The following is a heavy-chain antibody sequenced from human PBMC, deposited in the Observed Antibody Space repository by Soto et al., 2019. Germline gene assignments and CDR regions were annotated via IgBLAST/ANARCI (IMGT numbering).Heavy chain of an antibody. D-gene: IGHD3-10*01. CDR2: IKHTGDA. J-gene: IGHJ4*02. V-gene: IGHV4-4*02. Sequence: SETLCLTCAVSGDSIKTETWWSWLRQLPGTGLEWIGEIKHTGDANANPALQSRVTISVDRSKNQFSLSVKSVTAADTAVYYCANKWCGEPYTFDYWGQGALVTVSS. CDR1: GDSIKTETW. CDR3: ANKWCGEPYTFDY.